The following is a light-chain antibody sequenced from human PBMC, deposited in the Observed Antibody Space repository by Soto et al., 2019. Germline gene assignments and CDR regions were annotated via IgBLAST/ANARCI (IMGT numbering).Light chain of an antibody. CDR1: SSNIGGNS. CDR3: GSWDSSLSAYV. V-gene: IGLV1-51*01. Sequence: QSVLRQPPSVSAAPEQKVTISCSGSSSNIGGNSVSWYQQLPGTAPKLLIYDDNKRPSGIPDRFSGSKSGTSATLGITGFQTGDEADYYCGSWDSSLSAYVVGTGTKV. J-gene: IGLJ1*01. CDR2: DDN.